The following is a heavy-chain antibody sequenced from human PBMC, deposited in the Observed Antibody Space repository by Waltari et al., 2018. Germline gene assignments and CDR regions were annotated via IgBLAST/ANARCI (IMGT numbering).Heavy chain of an antibody. CDR2: FAPEDGET. J-gene: IGHJ4*02. D-gene: IGHD1-26*01. CDR3: ATLGGLGRELQFDY. CDR1: GYTLTELS. Sequence: QVQLVQSGAEVKKPGASVKVSCKVSGYTLTELSMHWVRQAPGKGLEWMGGFAPEDGETIYEQKFQGRVTMTEDTSTDTAYMELSSLRSEDTAVYYWATLGGLGRELQFDYWGQGTLVTVSS. V-gene: IGHV1-24*01.